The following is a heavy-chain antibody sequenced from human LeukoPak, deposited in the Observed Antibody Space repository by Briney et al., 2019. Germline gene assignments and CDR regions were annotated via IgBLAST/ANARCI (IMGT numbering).Heavy chain of an antibody. CDR2: ISSSGSTK. CDR3: ARGQTDGDDLDY. Sequence: GGSLRLSCAASGFTFRDYYMSWIRQAPGKGLEWISYISSSGSTKYYTDSVRGRFAISRDNAKNSLYLQMNSLRVEDTAVYYCARGQTDGDDLDYWGQGTLVTVSS. CDR1: GFTFRDYY. V-gene: IGHV3-11*04. J-gene: IGHJ4*02. D-gene: IGHD5-24*01.